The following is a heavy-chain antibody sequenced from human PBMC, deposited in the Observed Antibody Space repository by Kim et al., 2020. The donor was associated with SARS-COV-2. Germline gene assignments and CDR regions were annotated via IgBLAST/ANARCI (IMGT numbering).Heavy chain of an antibody. CDR2: INHSGST. CDR1: GGSFSGYY. D-gene: IGHD3-10*01. J-gene: IGHJ6*02. V-gene: IGHV4-34*01. Sequence: ETLSLTCAVYGGSFSGYYWSWIRQPPGKGLEWIGEINHSGSTNYNPSLKSRVTISVDTSKNQFSLKLSSVTAADTAVYYCARDGGPQPLRYGSGSYYYYYGMDVWGQGTTVTVSS. CDR3: ARDGGPQPLRYGSGSYYYYYGMDV.